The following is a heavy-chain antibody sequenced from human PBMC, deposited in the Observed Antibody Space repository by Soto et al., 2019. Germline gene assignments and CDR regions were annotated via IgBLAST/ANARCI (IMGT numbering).Heavy chain of an antibody. Sequence: ASVKVSCKASGYTFTSYGISWVRQAPGQGLEWMGWISAYNGNTNYAQKLQGRVTMTTDTSTSTAYMELRSLRSDDTAVYYCARSLLAHEPYYGMDVWGQGTTVTVSS. D-gene: IGHD3-16*02. CDR3: ARSLLAHEPYYGMDV. CDR2: ISAYNGNT. CDR1: GYTFTSYG. J-gene: IGHJ6*02. V-gene: IGHV1-18*01.